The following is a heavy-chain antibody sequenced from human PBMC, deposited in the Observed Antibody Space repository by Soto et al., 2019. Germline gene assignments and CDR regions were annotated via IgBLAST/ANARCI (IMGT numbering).Heavy chain of an antibody. J-gene: IGHJ2*01. CDR1: GFTFGDYA. CDR3: TRDDYDYYDSSGYYNWYFDL. D-gene: IGHD3-22*01. CDR2: IRSKAYGGTT. V-gene: IGHV3-49*04. Sequence: GGSLRLSCTASGFTFGDYAMSWVRQAPGKGLEWVGFIRSKAYGGTTEYAASVKGRFTISRDDSKSIAYLQMNSLKTEDTAVYYCTRDDYDYYDSSGYYNWYFDLWGRGTLVTVSS.